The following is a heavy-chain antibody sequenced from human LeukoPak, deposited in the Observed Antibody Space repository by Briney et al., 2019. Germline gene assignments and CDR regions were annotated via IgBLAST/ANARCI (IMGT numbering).Heavy chain of an antibody. J-gene: IGHJ4*02. CDR2: ISAYNGNT. CDR1: GYTFTSYG. D-gene: IGHD1-26*01. V-gene: IGHV1-18*01. Sequence: ASXXVSCKASGYTFTSYGISWVRQAPGQGVEWMGWISAYNGNTNYAQKLQGRVTITTDTSTSTAYMELRSLRSDDTAVYYCARAVSGSYCFDYWGQGTLVTVSS. CDR3: ARAVSGSYCFDY.